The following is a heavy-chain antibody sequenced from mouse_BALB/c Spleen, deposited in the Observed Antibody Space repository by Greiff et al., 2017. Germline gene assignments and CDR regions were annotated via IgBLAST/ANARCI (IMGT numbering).Heavy chain of an antibody. CDR1: GFTFSSFG. CDR3: ARGGLTVYFDY. D-gene: IGHD1-1*02. Sequence: EVQGVESGGGLVRPGGSRKLSCAASGFTFSSFGMHWVRQAPEKGLEWVAYISSGSSTIDYADTVKGRFTISRDNPKNTLFLQMTSLRSEDTAMYYCARGGLTVYFDYWGQGTTLTVSS. V-gene: IGHV5-17*02. CDR2: ISSGSSTI. J-gene: IGHJ2*01.